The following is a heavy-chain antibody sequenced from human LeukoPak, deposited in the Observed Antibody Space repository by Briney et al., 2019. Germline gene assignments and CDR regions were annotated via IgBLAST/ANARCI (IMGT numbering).Heavy chain of an antibody. CDR2: IIPIFGTA. D-gene: IGHD6-13*01. Sequence: ASVKVSCKASGGTFSSYAISWVRQDPGQGLEWMGGIIPIFGTANYAQKFQGRVTITADESTSTAYMELSSLRSEDTAVYYCARGDRYSSSWLTDYWGQGTLVTVSS. CDR1: GGTFSSYA. V-gene: IGHV1-69*13. CDR3: ARGDRYSSSWLTDY. J-gene: IGHJ4*02.